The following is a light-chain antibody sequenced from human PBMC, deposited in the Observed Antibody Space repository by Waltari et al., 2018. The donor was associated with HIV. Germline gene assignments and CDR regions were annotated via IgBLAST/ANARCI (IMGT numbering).Light chain of an antibody. Sequence: EIVMTQSPAVLSVSPGEGAILSCRASQTISRNLAWYQQKPGLAPRLLIYDASLSATCVPTRVSGSGSGTEFTLTITSLQSEDFAVYYCLQYDEWPPVTFGGGTKVEI. CDR2: DAS. CDR1: QTISRN. V-gene: IGKV3-15*01. J-gene: IGKJ4*01. CDR3: LQYDEWPPVT.